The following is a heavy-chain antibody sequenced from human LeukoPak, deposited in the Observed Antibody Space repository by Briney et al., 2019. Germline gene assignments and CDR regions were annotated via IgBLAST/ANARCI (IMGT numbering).Heavy chain of an antibody. CDR1: GFTFSSYA. J-gene: IGHJ1*01. D-gene: IGHD3-10*01. V-gene: IGHV3-23*01. Sequence: GGSLRLSRAASGFTFSSYAMSWVRQAPGKGLEWVSTISGSGAYTYYADSVKGRFTISRDNSKNTLYLQMNSLRAEDTAVYYCAKYFASGSYYKLPHWGQGTLVTVSS. CDR2: ISGSGAYT. CDR3: AKYFASGSYYKLPH.